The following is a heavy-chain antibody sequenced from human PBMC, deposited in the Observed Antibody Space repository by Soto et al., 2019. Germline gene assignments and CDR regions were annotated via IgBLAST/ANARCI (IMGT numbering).Heavy chain of an antibody. J-gene: IGHJ4*02. V-gene: IGHV4-59*01. Sequence: QVQLQESGPGLVKPSETLSLTCTVSGGSISSYYWSWIRQPPGKGLEWIGYIYYSGSTNYNPSLKSXXTXSXXTSKNQFSLKLSSVTAADTAVYYCARGHSGYYWDYWGQGTLVTVSS. D-gene: IGHD3-3*01. CDR2: IYYSGST. CDR3: ARGHSGYYWDY. CDR1: GGSISSYY.